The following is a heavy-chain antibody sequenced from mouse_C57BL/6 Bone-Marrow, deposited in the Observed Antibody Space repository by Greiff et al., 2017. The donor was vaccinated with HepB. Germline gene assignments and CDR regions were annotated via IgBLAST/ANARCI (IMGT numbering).Heavy chain of an antibody. D-gene: IGHD1-1*01. CDR3: ARDYYIGSSYLFAY. J-gene: IGHJ3*01. CDR1: GFTFSSYA. CDR2: ISDGGSYT. Sequence: EVQLVESGGGLVKPGGSLKLSCAASGFTFSSYAMSWVRQTPEKRLEWVATISDGGSYTYYPDNVKGRFTISRDNAKNNLYLQMSHLKSEDTAMYYCARDYYIGSSYLFAYWGQGTLVTVSA. V-gene: IGHV5-4*01.